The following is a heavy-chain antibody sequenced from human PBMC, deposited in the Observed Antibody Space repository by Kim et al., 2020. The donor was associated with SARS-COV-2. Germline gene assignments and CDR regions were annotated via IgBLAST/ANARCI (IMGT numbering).Heavy chain of an antibody. Sequence: GGSLRLSCAASGFTFSSYALHWVRQAPGKGLEWVAVISYDGSNKYYADSVRGRFTISRDNSKNTLYLQMNSLRAEDTAVYYCARAYALYNWNDYWGQGTLVTVSS. D-gene: IGHD1-20*01. V-gene: IGHV3-30*14. CDR3: ARAYALYNWNDY. CDR1: GFTFSSYA. J-gene: IGHJ4*02. CDR2: ISYDGSNK.